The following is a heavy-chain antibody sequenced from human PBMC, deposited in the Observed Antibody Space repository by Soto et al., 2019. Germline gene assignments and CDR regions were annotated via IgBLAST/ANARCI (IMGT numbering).Heavy chain of an antibody. Sequence: GSLRLSCAASGFTVSSNYMSWVRQAPGKGLEWVSAISGSGGSTYYADSVKGRFTISRDNSKNTLYLQMNSLRAEDTAVYYCARSGSYYAHDYWGQGTLVTVSS. J-gene: IGHJ4*02. V-gene: IGHV3-23*01. CDR2: ISGSGGST. CDR3: ARSGSYYAHDY. CDR1: GFTVSSNY. D-gene: IGHD3-10*01.